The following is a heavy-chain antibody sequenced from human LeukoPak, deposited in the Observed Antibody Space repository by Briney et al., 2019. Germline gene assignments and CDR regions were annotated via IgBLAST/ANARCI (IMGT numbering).Heavy chain of an antibody. V-gene: IGHV1-18*01. Sequence: ASVKVSCKAAGGTFTSYAISWGRDDPGQGRGWMGWFSTYNGNTNYAQKLQGRVTMTTDTSTSTAYMELRSLRSDDTTVYYCARLIAVAGGYYFDYWGQGTLVTVSS. CDR2: FSTYNGNT. CDR1: GGTFTSYA. CDR3: ARLIAVAGGYYFDY. J-gene: IGHJ4*02. D-gene: IGHD6-19*01.